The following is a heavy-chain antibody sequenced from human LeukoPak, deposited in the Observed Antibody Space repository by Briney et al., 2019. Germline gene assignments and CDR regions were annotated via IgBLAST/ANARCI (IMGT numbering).Heavy chain of an antibody. D-gene: IGHD6-13*01. CDR2: ISGSDKP. Sequence: GGSLRLSCAASGFTFSSYAMGWVRQAPGKGLEWVSSISGSDKPDYGDSVEGRFTISRDKSKNTLFLQMDSLRADDTALYYCAKGAGHFINYFHYWGQGTLVTVSS. V-gene: IGHV3-23*01. J-gene: IGHJ4*02. CDR1: GFTFSSYA. CDR3: AKGAGHFINYFHY.